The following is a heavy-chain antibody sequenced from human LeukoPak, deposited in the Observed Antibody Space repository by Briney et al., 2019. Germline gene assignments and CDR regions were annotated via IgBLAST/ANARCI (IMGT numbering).Heavy chain of an antibody. Sequence: PGGSLRLSCAASGFTLSRYWMHWVRHAPGKGLAWVSRINSDGRSTSYADSVKGRFTISRDNAKNTLSLQMNSLRVEDTAVYYCARAQWLADDAFDVWGQGTMVTVSS. J-gene: IGHJ3*01. CDR3: ARAQWLADDAFDV. D-gene: IGHD6-19*01. CDR1: GFTLSRYW. V-gene: IGHV3-74*01. CDR2: INSDGRST.